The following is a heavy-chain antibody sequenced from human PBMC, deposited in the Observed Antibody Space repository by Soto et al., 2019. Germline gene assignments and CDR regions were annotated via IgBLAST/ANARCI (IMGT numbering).Heavy chain of an antibody. Sequence: EVQLVESGGGLVQPGGSLKLSCAVSGFSFSGSAIHWVRQASGKGLEWIGRVRSKANSHATAYAASVKGRFTISRDDSKNTAYLKMNSLKTEDTAVYYCTRPGYSSGWYDLWGQGTLVTVSS. V-gene: IGHV3-73*02. D-gene: IGHD6-19*01. CDR1: GFSFSGSA. CDR3: TRPGYSSGWYDL. J-gene: IGHJ5*02. CDR2: VRSKANSHAT.